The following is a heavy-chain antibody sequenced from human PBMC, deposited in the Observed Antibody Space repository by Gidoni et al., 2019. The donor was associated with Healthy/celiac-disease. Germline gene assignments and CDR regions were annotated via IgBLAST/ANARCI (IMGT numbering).Heavy chain of an antibody. V-gene: IGHV4-34*01. CDR3: AGHLVVIRAFDI. CDR1: GGSFSGYY. D-gene: IGHD3-22*01. CDR2: INHSGST. J-gene: IGHJ3*02. Sequence: QVQLQQWGAGLLKPSETLSLTCAVYGGSFSGYYWSWIRQPPGKGLEWIGEINHSGSTNYNPSLKSRVTISVDTSKNQFSLKLSSVTAADTAVYYCAGHLVVIRAFDIWGQGTMVTVSS.